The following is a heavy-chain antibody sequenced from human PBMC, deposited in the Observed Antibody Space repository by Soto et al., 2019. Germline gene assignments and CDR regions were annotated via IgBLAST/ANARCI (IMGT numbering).Heavy chain of an antibody. Sequence: PGGSLRLSCAASGFTFSSYAMSWVRQAPGKGLEWVSAISGSGGSTYYADSVKGRFTISRDNSKNTLYLQMNSLRAEDTAVYYCAKDRPTHPSATIYRYYYYYMDVWGKGTTVTVSS. CDR1: GFTFSSYA. CDR2: ISGSGGST. V-gene: IGHV3-23*01. J-gene: IGHJ6*03. D-gene: IGHD5-12*01. CDR3: AKDRPTHPSATIYRYYYYYMDV.